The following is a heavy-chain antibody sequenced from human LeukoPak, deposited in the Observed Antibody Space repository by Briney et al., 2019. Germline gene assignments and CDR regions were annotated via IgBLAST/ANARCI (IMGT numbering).Heavy chain of an antibody. D-gene: IGHD1-26*01. CDR2: IHDSGRT. J-gene: IGHJ4*02. CDR1: GGSISGTNW. CDR3: ARHHNGGTYHLDY. Sequence: SGTLSLTCGVSGGSISGTNWWSWVRRPPEKGLQWIAWIHDSGRTQYNPSLKGRVTMSLDTSKNQFSLKMNSVTAADTAVYYCARHHNGGTYHLDYWGQGTLVTVSS. V-gene: IGHV4-4*02.